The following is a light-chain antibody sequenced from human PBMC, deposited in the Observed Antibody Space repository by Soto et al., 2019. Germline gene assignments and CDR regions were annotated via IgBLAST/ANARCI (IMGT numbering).Light chain of an antibody. V-gene: IGKV2-28*01. CDR2: LGS. J-gene: IGKJ1*01. CDR1: LSLLHSKGNNY. CDR3: MRALQTPWK. Sequence: DIVMTQSPLSLPVTPGEPASISSRSSLSLLHSKGNNYLDWYVQKPGQSPQLLIYLGSNRASGVTDRFSRSGSETDFTLKITRMEAGDVGVYCCMRALQTPWKFCQGTKVDIK.